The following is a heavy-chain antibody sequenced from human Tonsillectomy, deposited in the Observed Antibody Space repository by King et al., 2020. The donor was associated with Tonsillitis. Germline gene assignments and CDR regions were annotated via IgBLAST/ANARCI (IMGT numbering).Heavy chain of an antibody. Sequence: EVQLVESGGGLVQPGVSLKLSCAASEFTFSSSWMTWVRQAPGKGLQWLATIKQVGSAKYYAASVKGRFTVSRDNARNSLDLQMNSLRSEDTALYYCARDRAYSSFDYGGKGTLVTVSS. CDR2: IKQVGSAK. V-gene: IGHV3-7*04. D-gene: IGHD6-19*01. J-gene: IGHJ4*02. CDR3: ARDRAYSSFDY. CDR1: EFTFSSSW.